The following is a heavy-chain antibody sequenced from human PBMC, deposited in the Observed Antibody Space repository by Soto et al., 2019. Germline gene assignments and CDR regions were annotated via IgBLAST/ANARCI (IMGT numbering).Heavy chain of an antibody. J-gene: IGHJ6*02. CDR3: ARDFTTRSYGVDV. CDR2: INPNSGGT. CDR1: GYTFTGAY. V-gene: IGHV1-2*02. D-gene: IGHD3-10*01. Sequence: QAQLVQSGAEVKKPGASVKVSCKASGYTFTGAYIHWVRQAPGQGLVWMGCINPNSGGTEFAQKFQGRVTVTRDTAITTVYMEMNRLRSDDTGVYYCARDFTTRSYGVDVWGQGTAVTVSS.